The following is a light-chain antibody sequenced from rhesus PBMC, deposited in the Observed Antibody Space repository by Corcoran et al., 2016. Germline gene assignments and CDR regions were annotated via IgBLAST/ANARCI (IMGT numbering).Light chain of an antibody. V-gene: IGKV3-24*04. CDR1: QSVSSY. J-gene: IGKJ2*01. Sequence: EIVMTQSPATLALSPGERATLSCRASQSVSSYLAWYRQKPGQAPRLLIYGASSRATGIPDRFSGSVSGTEFNLTIRRLEPEYVGVYFCLQSSNWPQYSFGQGTKVEIK. CDR3: LQSSNWPQYS. CDR2: GAS.